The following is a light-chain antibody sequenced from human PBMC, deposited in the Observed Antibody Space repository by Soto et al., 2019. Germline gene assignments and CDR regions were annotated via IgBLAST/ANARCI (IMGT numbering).Light chain of an antibody. CDR1: QSVSSSY. Sequence: EIVLTQSPGTLSLSPGERATLSCRASQSVSSSYLAWYQQKPGQAPRLPIYTTSSRATGIPDRFSGSGSGTDFTLTISRLEPEDFAVYYCQQYGSSPRTFGQGTKVEIK. V-gene: IGKV3-20*01. CDR3: QQYGSSPRT. CDR2: TTS. J-gene: IGKJ1*01.